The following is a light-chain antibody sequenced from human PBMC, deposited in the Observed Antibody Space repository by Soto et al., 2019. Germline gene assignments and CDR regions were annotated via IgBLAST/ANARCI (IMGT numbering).Light chain of an antibody. CDR1: QTVSSS. Sequence: EIVLTQSPATLSLSPGERDTLSCRASQTVSSSLAWYQQKPGQAPRLLLYEVSNRATGIPARFSGSGSGADFTLTISILEPGDFALYYCQQHINWPLTFGGGTKV. CDR3: QQHINWPLT. J-gene: IGKJ4*01. V-gene: IGKV3-11*01. CDR2: EVS.